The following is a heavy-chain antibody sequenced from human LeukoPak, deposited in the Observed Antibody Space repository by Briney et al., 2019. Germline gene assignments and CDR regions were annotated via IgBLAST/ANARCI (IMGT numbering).Heavy chain of an antibody. V-gene: IGHV1-18*01. D-gene: IGHD3-22*01. Sequence: ASVKVSCKASGYTFTSYGISWVRQAPGQGLEWMGWISAYNGNTNYAQKLQGRVTMTTDTSTSTAYMELRSPRSDDTAVYYCARGRARGDSSGYYVYWGQGTLVTVSS. J-gene: IGHJ4*02. CDR1: GYTFTSYG. CDR2: ISAYNGNT. CDR3: ARGRARGDSSGYYVY.